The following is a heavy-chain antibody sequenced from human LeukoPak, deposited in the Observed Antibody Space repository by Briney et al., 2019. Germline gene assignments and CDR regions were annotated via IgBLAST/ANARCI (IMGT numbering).Heavy chain of an antibody. D-gene: IGHD1-26*01. V-gene: IGHV3-30*04. CDR2: ISYDGSNK. CDR3: ARVKRVGAIDYYYYYGMDV. J-gene: IGHJ6*02. CDR1: GFTFSSYA. Sequence: GRSLRLSCAASGFTFSSYAMHWVRQAPGKGLEWVAVISYDGSNKYYADSVNGRFTISRDNSKNTLYLQMNSLRAEDTAVYYCARVKRVGAIDYYYYYGMDVWGQGTTVTVSS.